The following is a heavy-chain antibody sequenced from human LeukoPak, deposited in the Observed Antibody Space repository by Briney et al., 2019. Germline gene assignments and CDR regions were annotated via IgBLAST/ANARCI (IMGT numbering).Heavy chain of an antibody. J-gene: IGHJ4*02. CDR1: GLTFSSYA. D-gene: IGHD3-10*01. V-gene: IGHV3-30-3*01. CDR2: ISYDGSNK. Sequence: GGSLRLSCAASGLTFSSYAMHWVRQAPGKGLEWVAVISYDGSNKYYADSVKGRFTISRDNSKNTLYLQMNSLRAEDTAVYYCARDLRLAIGRAFDYWGQGTLVTVSS. CDR3: ARDLRLAIGRAFDY.